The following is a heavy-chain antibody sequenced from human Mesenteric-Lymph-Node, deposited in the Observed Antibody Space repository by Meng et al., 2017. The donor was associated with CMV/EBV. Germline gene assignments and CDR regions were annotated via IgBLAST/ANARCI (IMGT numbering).Heavy chain of an antibody. J-gene: IGHJ4*02. CDR1: GFTFSSFE. V-gene: IGHV3-48*03. D-gene: IGHD1-1*01. CDR3: ARDNWPLDY. Sequence: GESLKISCAASGFTFSSFEMNWVRQAPGKGLEWLSYISNSAGTIYYADSVKGRFTISRDNAKNSLYLQMNSLRAEDTAVYYCARDNWPLDYWGQGTLVTVS. CDR2: ISNSAGTI.